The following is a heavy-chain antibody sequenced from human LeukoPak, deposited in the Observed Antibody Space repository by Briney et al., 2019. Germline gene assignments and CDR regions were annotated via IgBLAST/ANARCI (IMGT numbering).Heavy chain of an antibody. Sequence: GESLKISCKGSGYSFTSYWIGWVRQMPGKGLEGMGIFYPGDSDTRYSPSFQGQVTIPADKSISTAYLQWSSLKASDTAMYYCARLFFVWTTDDAFDIWGQGTMVTVSS. V-gene: IGHV5-51*01. CDR3: ARLFFVWTTDDAFDI. D-gene: IGHD3/OR15-3a*01. CDR1: GYSFTSYW. J-gene: IGHJ3*02. CDR2: FYPGDSDT.